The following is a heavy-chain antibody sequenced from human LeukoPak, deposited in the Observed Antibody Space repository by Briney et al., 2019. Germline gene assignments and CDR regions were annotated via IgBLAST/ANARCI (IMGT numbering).Heavy chain of an antibody. Sequence: SETLSLTCTVSGGSISSSSYYWGWIRQPPGKGLEWIGSIYYSGSTYYNPSLKSRVTISVDTSKNQFSLKLSSVTAADTAVYYRARNGYSSSWYYYYYYYMDVWGKGTTVTVSS. CDR1: GGSISSSSYY. J-gene: IGHJ6*03. D-gene: IGHD6-13*01. V-gene: IGHV4-39*01. CDR3: ARNGYSSSWYYYYYYYMDV. CDR2: IYYSGST.